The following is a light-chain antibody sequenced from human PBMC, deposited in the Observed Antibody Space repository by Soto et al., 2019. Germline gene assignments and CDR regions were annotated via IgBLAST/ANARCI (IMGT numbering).Light chain of an antibody. CDR1: QIIDSY. CDR3: QQSYSSPLLA. V-gene: IGKV1-39*01. CDR2: GVS. J-gene: IGKJ4*01. Sequence: DILMTQSPSSLYASIGDRVTITCRASQIIDSYLNWYQQKGGKAPKLLIYGVSTLQSGVPPRFSGSGSGTEFTLTITGLQPEDFATYYCQQSYSSPLLAFGGGTKVEIK.